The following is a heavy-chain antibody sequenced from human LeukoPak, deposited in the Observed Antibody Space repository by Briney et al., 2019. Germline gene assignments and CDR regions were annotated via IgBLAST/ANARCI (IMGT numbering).Heavy chain of an antibody. Sequence: GESLKISCKGSEYSFTSHWIGWVRQMPGKGLEWMGIIYPGDSDTRYSPSFQGQVTISADKSISTAYLQWSSLKASDTAMYYCARTYFDILTGYSDWYFDLWGRGTLVTVSS. D-gene: IGHD3-9*01. CDR3: ARTYFDILTGYSDWYFDL. V-gene: IGHV5-51*01. CDR1: EYSFTSHW. CDR2: IYPGDSDT. J-gene: IGHJ2*01.